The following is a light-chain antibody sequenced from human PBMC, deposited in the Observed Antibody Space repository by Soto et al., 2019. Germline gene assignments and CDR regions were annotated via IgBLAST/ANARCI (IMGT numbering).Light chain of an antibody. Sequence: EIVMTQSPPTLSLSPGEGATLSCRASQRISTNVAWYQHKPGQAPRLLIYSASTRATGLPARFSGSGSGTEFTLTISSLQSEDFAVYYCQQYNNWPPITFGGGTKVDI. CDR1: QRISTN. CDR3: QQYNNWPPIT. V-gene: IGKV3-15*01. CDR2: SAS. J-gene: IGKJ4*01.